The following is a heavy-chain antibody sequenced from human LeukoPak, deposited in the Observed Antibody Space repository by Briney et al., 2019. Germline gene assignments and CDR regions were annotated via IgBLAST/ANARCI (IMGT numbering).Heavy chain of an antibody. CDR2: IKSKFDGGTT. CDR1: GFTFSNAW. J-gene: IGHJ4*02. CDR3: TTGYCSGGNCYGLFDY. D-gene: IGHD2-15*01. V-gene: IGHV3-15*01. Sequence: GGSLRLSCAASGFTFSNAWMSWVRQAPGKGLEWVGRIKSKFDGGTTDYAAPVKGRFTISNDDSKNTLYLQMNSLKAEDTAVYYCTTGYCSGGNCYGLFDYWGQGTLVTVSS.